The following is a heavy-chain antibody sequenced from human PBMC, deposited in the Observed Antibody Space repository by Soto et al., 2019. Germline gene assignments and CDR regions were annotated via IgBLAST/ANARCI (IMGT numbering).Heavy chain of an antibody. D-gene: IGHD3-3*01. Sequence: PVGSRRLSCAVSGFSFGNYWMSWVRQAPGKGLEWLASIKEDGSERYYLDSVKGRFTISRDNAKDSLSLQMNSLRGEDTAFYYCARDVGPVTIFGEALSGYFDFWGQGTLVNVSS. J-gene: IGHJ4*02. CDR3: ARDVGPVTIFGEALSGYFDF. CDR1: GFSFGNYW. V-gene: IGHV3-7*03. CDR2: IKEDGSER.